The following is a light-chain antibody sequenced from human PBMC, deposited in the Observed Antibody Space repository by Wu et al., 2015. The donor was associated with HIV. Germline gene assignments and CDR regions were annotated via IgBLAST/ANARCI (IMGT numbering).Light chain of an antibody. J-gene: IGKJ4*01. CDR2: SAS. CDR3: QQLNTYPLT. CDR1: RDINTY. V-gene: IGKV1-9*01. Sequence: DIQLTQSPSFLSASVGDRVTITCRASRDINTYLAWFQQKPGKAPKLLIYSASSLQSGVPSGFSGSGSGTEFTLTISSLQPEDFATYYCQQLNTYPLTFGGGTKVEIK.